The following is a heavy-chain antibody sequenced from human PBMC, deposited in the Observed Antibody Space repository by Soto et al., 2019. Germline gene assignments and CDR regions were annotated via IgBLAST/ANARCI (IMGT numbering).Heavy chain of an antibody. Sequence: ASVKVSCKASGYSFTSLDINWVRQTAGQGLEWMGWMQPSTGRTGYAQKFQGRVTMTRDTSINTAYMELTTLTSDDTAFYYCARGVSAGVGYWGQGTLVTVSS. CDR1: GYSFTSLD. D-gene: IGHD1-26*01. CDR2: MQPSTGRT. CDR3: ARGVSAGVGY. V-gene: IGHV1-8*01. J-gene: IGHJ4*02.